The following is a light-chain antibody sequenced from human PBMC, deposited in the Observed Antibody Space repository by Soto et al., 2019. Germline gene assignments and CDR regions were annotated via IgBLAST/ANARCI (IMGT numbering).Light chain of an antibody. J-gene: IGKJ1*01. CDR1: QSLVNSDGNTY. V-gene: IGKV2-30*01. CDR2: KVS. Sequence: DVVMTQSPLSLPVTLGQPASISCRSSQSLVNSDGNTYLNWFQQRPGQSPRRLIYKVSNRDSGVPDRFSGSESGTDFTLKISRVEAEDVGVYYCMQGTHWPWTFGQGTKVEIK. CDR3: MQGTHWPWT.